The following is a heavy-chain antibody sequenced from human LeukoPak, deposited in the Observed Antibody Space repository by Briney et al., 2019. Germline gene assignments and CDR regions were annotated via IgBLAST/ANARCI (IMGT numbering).Heavy chain of an antibody. CDR3: TTAGYTYGSDQVDY. D-gene: IGHD5-18*01. CDR1: GFTFSNAW. V-gene: IGHV3-15*01. CDR2: IRSKTDGGTT. Sequence: GGSLRLSCTASGFTFSNAWMTWVRQAPGKRLEWVGCIRSKTDGGTTDYAAPVKGRFTISRDDSKNTLYLQMNSLKTEDTALYYCTTAGYTYGSDQVDYWGQGTLVTVSS. J-gene: IGHJ4*02.